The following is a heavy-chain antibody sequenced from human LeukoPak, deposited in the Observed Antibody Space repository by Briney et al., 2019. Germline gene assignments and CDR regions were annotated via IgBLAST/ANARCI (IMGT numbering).Heavy chain of an antibody. CDR2: TNAGNGNT. J-gene: IGHJ4*02. CDR1: GYTFTSYA. D-gene: IGHD3-9*01. V-gene: IGHV1-3*02. CDR3: ARSGKLRYFDWPSTELDY. Sequence: ASVKVSCKASGYTFTSYAMHWVRQAPGQRLEWMGWTNAGNGNTKYSQEFQGRVTITRDTSASTAYMELSSLRSEDMAVYYCARSGKLRYFDWPSTELDYWGQGTLVTVSS.